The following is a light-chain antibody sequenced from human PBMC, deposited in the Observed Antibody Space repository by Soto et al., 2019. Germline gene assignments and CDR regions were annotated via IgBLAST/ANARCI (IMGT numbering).Light chain of an antibody. CDR3: SSYTSTSTLYV. CDR2: DVS. CDR1: SSDIGGYNY. Sequence: QSALTQPASVSGSPGQSITISCTGTSSDIGGYNYVSWYQQLPGKVPKLIIYDVSNRPSGVSDRFSGSKSVNAASLTLSGLQAEDEADYYCSSYTSTSTLYVFGTGTKLTFL. V-gene: IGLV2-14*03. J-gene: IGLJ1*01.